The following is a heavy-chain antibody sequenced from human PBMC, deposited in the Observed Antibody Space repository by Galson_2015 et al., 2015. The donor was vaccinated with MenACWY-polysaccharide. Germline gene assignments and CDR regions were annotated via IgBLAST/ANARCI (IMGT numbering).Heavy chain of an antibody. D-gene: IGHD3-3*01. CDR1: GFTFTSYA. J-gene: IGHJ5*02. Sequence: SLRLSCAASGFTFTSYAMSWVRQAPGKGLERVSAIRSSGTNTYYADSVKDRFTISRDNSKNTPYLQMNSLRAEDTAVYYCAKDSTDFWSVAGRFDHWGQGTLVTVSS. CDR3: AKDSTDFWSVAGRFDH. V-gene: IGHV3-23*01. CDR2: IRSSGTNT.